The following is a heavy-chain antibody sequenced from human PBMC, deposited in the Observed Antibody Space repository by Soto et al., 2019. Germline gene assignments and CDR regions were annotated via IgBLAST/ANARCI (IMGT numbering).Heavy chain of an antibody. CDR2: IIPIFGTA. CDR1: GGTFSSYA. CDR3: ARVAGAARLPDNWFDP. V-gene: IGHV1-69*01. J-gene: IGHJ5*02. D-gene: IGHD6-6*01. Sequence: QVQLVQSGAEVKKPGSSVKVSCKASGGTFSSYAISWVRQAPGQGLEWMGGIIPIFGTANYAQKFKGRVTITADESTSTAYMELSSLRSEDTAVYYCARVAGAARLPDNWFDPWGQGTLVTVSS.